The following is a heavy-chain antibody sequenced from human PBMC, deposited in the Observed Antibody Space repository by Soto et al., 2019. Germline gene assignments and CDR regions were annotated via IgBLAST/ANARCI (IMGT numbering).Heavy chain of an antibody. CDR3: ARDRGKYYYYGMDV. V-gene: IGHV3-33*01. CDR1: GFTFSSYG. J-gene: IGHJ6*02. Sequence: PGGSLRLSCAASGFTFSSYGMHWVGQAPGKGLEWVAVIWYDGSNKYYADSVKGRFTISRDNSKNTLYLQMNSLRAEDTAVYYCARDRGKYYYYGMDVWGQGTTVTVSS. CDR2: IWYDGSNK.